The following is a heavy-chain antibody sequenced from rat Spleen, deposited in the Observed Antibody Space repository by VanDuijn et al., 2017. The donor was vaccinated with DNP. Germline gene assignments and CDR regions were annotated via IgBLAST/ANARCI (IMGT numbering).Heavy chain of an antibody. J-gene: IGHJ2*01. CDR3: IRWNSGHFDY. Sequence: EVQLVESGGGLVQPGRSLTLSCAVSGFTFSNHGMAWVRQAPTKGLEWVASISSGGDITYYRDSVKGRFTISRDNAKSTLYLQMNSLRSEDMATYYCIRWNSGHFDYWGQGVMVTVSS. D-gene: IGHD4-3*01. CDR2: ISSGGDIT. CDR1: GFTFSNHG. V-gene: IGHV5S13*01.